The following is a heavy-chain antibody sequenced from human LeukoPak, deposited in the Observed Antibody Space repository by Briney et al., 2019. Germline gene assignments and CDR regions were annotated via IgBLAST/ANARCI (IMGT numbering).Heavy chain of an antibody. Sequence: GGSLRPSCAASGFAFGNYAMSWVRQAPGKGLECVSGISGSGGTTAYADSVKGRFTISRDNFKNTLYLQMNSLRAEDTAVYYCAKGSGYGSGSYSRDWGQGTLVTVSS. CDR3: AKGSGYGSGSYSRD. CDR1: GFAFGNYA. D-gene: IGHD3-10*01. V-gene: IGHV3-23*01. J-gene: IGHJ4*02. CDR2: ISGSGGTT.